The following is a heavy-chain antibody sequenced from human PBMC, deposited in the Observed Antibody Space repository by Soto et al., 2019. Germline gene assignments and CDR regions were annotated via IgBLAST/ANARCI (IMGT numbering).Heavy chain of an antibody. V-gene: IGHV4-59*08. CDR2: IYYTGRT. Sequence: QVQLQESGPGLLKPSETLSLTCTVSGGSINSYYWSWIRQPPGKGLEWVAYIYYTGRTNNNPSLKSRVSISLDTSKNQFSLNLSSVTAADTAVHYCARHSSTVIQKTVFDYWGQGTLVTVSS. CDR3: ARHSSTVIQKTVFDY. D-gene: IGHD4-17*01. J-gene: IGHJ4*02. CDR1: GGSINSYY.